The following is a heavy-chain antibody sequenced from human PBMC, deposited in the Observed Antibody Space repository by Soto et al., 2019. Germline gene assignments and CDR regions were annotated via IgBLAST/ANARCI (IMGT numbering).Heavy chain of an antibody. V-gene: IGHV3-64D*08. CDR2: ISSNGGST. D-gene: IGHD3-3*01. Sequence: GGSLRLSCSASGFTFSSYAMHWVRQAPGKGLEYVSAISSNGGSTYYADSVKGRFTISRDNSKNTLYLQLSSLRAEDTAVYYCVKDSVADYDFWSGYHPNNWFDPWGQGTLVTVSS. CDR1: GFTFSSYA. J-gene: IGHJ5*02. CDR3: VKDSVADYDFWSGYHPNNWFDP.